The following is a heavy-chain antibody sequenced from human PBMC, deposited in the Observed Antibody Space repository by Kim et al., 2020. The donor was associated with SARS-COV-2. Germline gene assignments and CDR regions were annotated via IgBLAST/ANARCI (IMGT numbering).Heavy chain of an antibody. D-gene: IGHD3-10*01. J-gene: IGHJ6*02. Sequence: ASVKVSCKASGYTFTSYGISWVRQAPGQGLEWMGWISAYNGNTNYAQKLQGRVTMTTDTSTSTAYMELRSLRSDDTAVYYCARDFLRRDVLLWFGEYWINSYYGMDVWGQGTTVTVSS. CDR1: GYTFTSYG. V-gene: IGHV1-18*01. CDR2: ISAYNGNT. CDR3: ARDFLRRDVLLWFGEYWINSYYGMDV.